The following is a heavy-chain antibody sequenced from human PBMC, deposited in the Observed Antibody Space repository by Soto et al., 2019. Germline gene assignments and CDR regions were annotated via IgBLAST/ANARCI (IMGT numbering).Heavy chain of an antibody. J-gene: IGHJ3*02. D-gene: IGHD2-8*02. CDR1: GFICSSYD. Sequence: GGSLRLSCAASGFICSSYDMSWVRQAPGKGLEWVSTILVDGRTFYVDSVKGRFTISRDSSQNTVYLQMNSLTAGDTALYYCAKATATGGGDFDIRGPGTMGTVSS. V-gene: IGHV3-23*01. CDR3: AKATATGGGDFDI. CDR2: ILVDGRT.